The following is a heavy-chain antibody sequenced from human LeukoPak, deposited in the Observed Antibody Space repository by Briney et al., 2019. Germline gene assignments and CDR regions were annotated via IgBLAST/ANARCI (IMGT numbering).Heavy chain of an antibody. V-gene: IGHV4-59*01. Sequence: SETLSLTCIVSGGSISSYYWSWIRQPPGKGLEWIGYIYYSGSTNYSPSLKSRVTISVDTSKNQFSLKLSSVTAADTAVYYCARDSSGNSIDYWGQGTLVTVSS. CDR3: ARDSSGNSIDY. J-gene: IGHJ4*02. D-gene: IGHD6-19*01. CDR2: IYYSGST. CDR1: GGSISSYY.